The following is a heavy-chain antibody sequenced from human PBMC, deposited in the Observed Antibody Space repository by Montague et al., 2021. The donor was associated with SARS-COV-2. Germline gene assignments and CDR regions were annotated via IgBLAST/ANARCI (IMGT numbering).Heavy chain of an antibody. D-gene: IGHD3-10*01. CDR3: AREISGPDYFDD. CDR2: IHYRGTT. J-gene: IGHJ4*02. V-gene: IGHV4-59*11. Sequence: SETLSLTCTVSNGSISGHYWTWIRQSPGRGLEWLAYIHYRGTTDYNPSLKSRLALSVDTSKNHFFLELRSVTATDTAVYYCAREISGPDYFDDWGQGTLVTVSS. CDR1: NGSISGHY.